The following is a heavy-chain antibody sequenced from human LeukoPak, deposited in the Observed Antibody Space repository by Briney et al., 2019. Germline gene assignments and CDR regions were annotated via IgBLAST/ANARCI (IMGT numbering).Heavy chain of an antibody. D-gene: IGHD2/OR15-2a*01. V-gene: IGHV4-34*01. CDR3: ARSPFHAFDI. CDR1: GGSFSGYY. J-gene: IGHJ3*02. CDR2: INHSGST. Sequence: SETLSLTCAVYGGSFSGYYWSWIRQPPGKGLEWIGEINHSGSTNYNPSLKSRVTISVDTSKSQFSLKLSSVTAADTAVYYCARSPFHAFDIWGQGTMVTVSS.